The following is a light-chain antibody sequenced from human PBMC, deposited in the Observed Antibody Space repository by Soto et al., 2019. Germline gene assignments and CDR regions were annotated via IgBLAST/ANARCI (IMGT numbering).Light chain of an antibody. CDR1: QSVSSGY. J-gene: IGKJ1*01. CDR2: GAS. Sequence: IVLTQSPCTLYLSPGERATLSCRAIQSVSSGYLAWYQQRPGQAPRLLIYGASTRATGIPARFSGSGSGTEFTLTISSLQPEDFATYYCQQSYSTPPGTFGQGTKVDIK. CDR3: QQSYSTPPGT. V-gene: IGKV3-20*01.